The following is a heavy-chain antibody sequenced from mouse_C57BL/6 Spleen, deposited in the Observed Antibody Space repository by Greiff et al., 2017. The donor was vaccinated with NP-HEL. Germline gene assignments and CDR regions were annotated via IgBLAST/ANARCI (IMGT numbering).Heavy chain of an antibody. CDR3: ARDILGDAMDY. CDR2: ISSGSSTI. CDR1: GYTLSDYG. D-gene: IGHD1-3*01. Sequence: EVKLMESGGGLVKPGGSLKLSCAASGYTLSDYGMHWVRQAPEKGLEWVAYISSGSSTIYYADTVKGRFTISRDNAKNTLFLQMTSLRSEDTAMYYCARDILGDAMDYWGQGTSVTVSS. J-gene: IGHJ4*01. V-gene: IGHV5-17*01.